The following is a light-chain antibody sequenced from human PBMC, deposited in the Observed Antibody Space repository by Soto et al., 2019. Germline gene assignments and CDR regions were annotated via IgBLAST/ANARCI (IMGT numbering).Light chain of an antibody. Sequence: EIVMTQSPATLAVSPGERATLSCRASQSVSSKLAWYQQKPGQAPRLLIYGASSRATGIPDRFSGRGSGTDFTLTISRLEPEDFAAYYCQQYGTSPRTLGQGTKVDI. V-gene: IGKV3-20*01. CDR3: QQYGTSPRT. CDR1: QSVSSK. J-gene: IGKJ1*01. CDR2: GAS.